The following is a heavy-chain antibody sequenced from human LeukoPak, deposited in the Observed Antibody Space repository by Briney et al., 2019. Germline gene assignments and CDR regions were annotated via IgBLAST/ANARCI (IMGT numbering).Heavy chain of an antibody. V-gene: IGHV4-59*08. D-gene: IGHD5/OR15-5a*01. CDR3: ARRSPLYDGTTYFDY. Sequence: PSETLCLTCTVSGCSISSYYWSWIRQPPGKGLEWIGYIYYSRSTNYNPSLKSRVTISVDTSKNQFSLKLSSVTAADTAVYYCARRSPLYDGTTYFDYWGQGTLVTASS. CDR1: GCSISSYY. CDR2: IYYSRST. J-gene: IGHJ4*02.